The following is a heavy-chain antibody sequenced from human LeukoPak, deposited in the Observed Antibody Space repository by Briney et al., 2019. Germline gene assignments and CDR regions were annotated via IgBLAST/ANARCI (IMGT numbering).Heavy chain of an antibody. CDR3: ARGQPTYYYYYYGMDV. D-gene: IGHD6-13*01. Sequence: ASVKVSCKASGYTFTSYDINWVRQATGQGLEWMGWMNPNSGNTGYAQKFQGRVTMTRNTSISTAYMELSSLRSEDTAVYYCARGQPTYYYYYYGMDVRGQGTTVTVSS. V-gene: IGHV1-8*01. J-gene: IGHJ6*02. CDR1: GYTFTSYD. CDR2: MNPNSGNT.